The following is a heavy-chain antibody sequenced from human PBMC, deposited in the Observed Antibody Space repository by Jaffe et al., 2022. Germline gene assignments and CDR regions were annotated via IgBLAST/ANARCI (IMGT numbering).Heavy chain of an antibody. CDR2: IYWDDDK. CDR1: GFSLSTSGVG. V-gene: IGHV2-5*02. J-gene: IGHJ4*02. Sequence: QITLKESGPTLVKPTQTLTLTCTFSGFSLSTSGVGVGWIRQPPGKALEWLALIYWDDDKRYSPSLKSRLTITKDTSKNQVVLTMTNMDPVDTATYYCAHSADYYDSSGYYVYFDYWGQGTLVTVSS. CDR3: AHSADYYDSSGYYVYFDY. D-gene: IGHD3-22*01.